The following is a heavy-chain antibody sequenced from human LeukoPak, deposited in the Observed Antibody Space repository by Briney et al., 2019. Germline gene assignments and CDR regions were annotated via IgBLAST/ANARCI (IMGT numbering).Heavy chain of an antibody. J-gene: IGHJ5*02. V-gene: IGHV4-34*01. CDR3: ARGRYYYDLKNWFDP. CDR2: INHSGST. CDR1: GGSFSGYY. Sequence: SETLSLTCAVYGGSFSGYYWSWIRQPPGKGLEWIGEINHSGSTNYNPSLKSRVTISVDTSKSQFSLKLSSVTAADTAVYYCARGRYYYDLKNWFDPWGQGTLVTVSS. D-gene: IGHD3-22*01.